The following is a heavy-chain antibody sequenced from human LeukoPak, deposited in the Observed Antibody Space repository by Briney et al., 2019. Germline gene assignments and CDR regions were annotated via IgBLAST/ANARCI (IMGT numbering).Heavy chain of an antibody. J-gene: IGHJ5*02. CDR2: IRYDGKDK. D-gene: IGHD3-10*01. V-gene: IGHV3-30*02. Sequence: GGCLRLSCAASGFTFSYYGMHWVRQAPGKGLDWVAFIRYDGKDKFYADSVKGRFTISRDSSRNTLYLQMNSLRAEDTAVYYCAKDLMSDRWFGESWGQGTLVTVSS. CDR1: GFTFSYYG. CDR3: AKDLMSDRWFGES.